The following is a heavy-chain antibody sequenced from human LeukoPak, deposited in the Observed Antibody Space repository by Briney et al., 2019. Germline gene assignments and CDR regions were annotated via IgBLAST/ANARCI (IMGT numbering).Heavy chain of an antibody. CDR2: ISSSSSTI. CDR1: GFTFSSYN. D-gene: IGHD6-19*01. J-gene: IGHJ3*02. CDR3: ARDGELSSGWLNAFDI. V-gene: IGHV3-48*04. Sequence: GGSLRLSCAASGFTFSSYNMNWVRQAPGKGLEWVSYISSSSSTIYYADSVKGRFTISRDNAKNSLYLQMNSLRAEDTAVYYCARDGELSSGWLNAFDIWGQGTMVTVSS.